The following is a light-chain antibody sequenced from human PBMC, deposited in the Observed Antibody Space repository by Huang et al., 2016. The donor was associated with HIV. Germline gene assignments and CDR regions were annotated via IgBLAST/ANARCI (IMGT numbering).Light chain of an antibody. J-gene: IGKJ2*01. V-gene: IGKV3-20*01. CDR1: QYVGSDF. CDR3: QQYGTSPYT. CDR2: GAS. Sequence: EIVLTQSPGTLSLSPGERATLSCRASQYVGSDFLAWYQQKPGQAPRVLMYGASTGARGIPPRCSGSGSGTDFNLTIGRLEPEDFAVYVCQQYGTSPYTFGQGTKLE.